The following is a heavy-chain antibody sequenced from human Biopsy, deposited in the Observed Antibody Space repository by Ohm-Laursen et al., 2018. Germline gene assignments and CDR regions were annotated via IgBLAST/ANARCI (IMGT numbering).Heavy chain of an antibody. CDR2: VYYTGST. D-gene: IGHD3-22*01. CDR1: GGSFSGYY. Sequence: ATLSLTCTVSGGSFSGYYWSWIRQSPGKGLEWIGYVYYTGSTGYNPSLQSRVTISVDTSKNHFSLRLRSVTPADTAIYYCARDRGYYSDRTVPGYFDLWGRGTLVTVPS. CDR3: ARDRGYYSDRTVPGYFDL. V-gene: IGHV4-59*01. J-gene: IGHJ2*01.